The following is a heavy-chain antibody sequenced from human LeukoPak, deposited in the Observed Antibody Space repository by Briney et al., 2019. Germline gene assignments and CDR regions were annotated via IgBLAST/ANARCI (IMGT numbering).Heavy chain of an antibody. CDR3: ARHRWELLLPSDFDY. V-gene: IGHV4-34*01. D-gene: IGHD1-26*01. CDR1: GGSFSGYY. Sequence: PSETLSLTCAVYGGSFSGYYWSWIRQPPGKGLEWIGEINHSGSTNYNPSLKSRVTISVDTSKNQFSLKLSSVTAADTAVYYCARHRWELLLPSDFDYWGQGTLVTVSS. CDR2: INHSGST. J-gene: IGHJ4*02.